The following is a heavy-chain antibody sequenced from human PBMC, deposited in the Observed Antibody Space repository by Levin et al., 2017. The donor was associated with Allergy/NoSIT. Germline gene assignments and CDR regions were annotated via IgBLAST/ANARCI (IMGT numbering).Heavy chain of an antibody. Sequence: SETLSLTCTVSGGSISSYYWSWIRQPPGKGLEWIGYIYYSGSTNYNPSLKSRVTISVDTSKNQFSLKLSSVTAADTAVYYCARDMGHWRLRGAFDIGGQGQWSPSLQ. D-gene: IGHD6-25*01. J-gene: IGHJ3*02. CDR2: IYYSGST. CDR1: GGSISSYY. CDR3: ARDMGHWRLRGAFDI. V-gene: IGHV4-59*01.